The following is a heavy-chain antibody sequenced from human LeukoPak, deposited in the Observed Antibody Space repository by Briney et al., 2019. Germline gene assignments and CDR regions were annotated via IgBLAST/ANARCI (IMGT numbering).Heavy chain of an antibody. CDR1: GFTFSSHA. CDR2: IGKTGSHT. V-gene: IGHV3-21*04. CDR3: ARDDRFDGSGHYSAFDV. J-gene: IGHJ3*01. Sequence: PGGSLRLSCEASGFTFSSHALNRVRQAPGKGLEWISFIGKTGSHTHYAESVKGRFTISRDNAKKSVFLQMNSLRDDDTAVYYCARDDRFDGSGHYSAFDVWGRGTMVTVSS. D-gene: IGHD3-22*01.